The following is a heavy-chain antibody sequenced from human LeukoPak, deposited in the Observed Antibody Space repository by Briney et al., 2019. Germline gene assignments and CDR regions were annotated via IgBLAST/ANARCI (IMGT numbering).Heavy chain of an antibody. CDR2: MNTKSGNT. CDR3: ARVDGSPDY. D-gene: IGHD2-15*01. CDR1: GYTFTRYD. V-gene: IGHV1-8*03. Sequence: ASVKVPCKASGYTFTRYDINWVRQATGQGLEWMGWMNTKSGNTGHAQKFQGRVTITRDTSISTVYMELSSLRSEDTAVYFRARVDGSPDYWGQGTLVTVSS. J-gene: IGHJ4*02.